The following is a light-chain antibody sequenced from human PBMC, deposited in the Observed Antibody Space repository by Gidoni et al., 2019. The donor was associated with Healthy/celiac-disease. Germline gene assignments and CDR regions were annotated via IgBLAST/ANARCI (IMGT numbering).Light chain of an antibody. J-gene: IGKJ2*04. V-gene: IGKV3-11*01. Sequence: EIVLTQSPATLSLSPGERATLSCRAGQSVSSYLAWYQQKPGQAPRLLIYDAANRATGIPARFSGSGSGTDFTLTISSLEPEDFAVYYCQQRSNWPRSFGQWTKLEIK. CDR3: QQRSNWPRS. CDR1: QSVSSY. CDR2: DAA.